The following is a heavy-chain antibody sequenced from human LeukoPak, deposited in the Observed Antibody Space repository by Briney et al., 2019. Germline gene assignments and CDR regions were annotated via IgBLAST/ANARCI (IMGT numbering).Heavy chain of an antibody. J-gene: IGHJ5*02. Sequence: SVKVSCKASGGTFSSYATSWVRQAPGQGLEWMGRIIPILGIANYAQKFQGRVTITADKSTSTAYMGLSSLRAEDTAVYSCAKNYYASGSHLDWFDPWGQGTLVTVSS. CDR3: AKNYYASGSHLDWFDP. D-gene: IGHD3-10*01. CDR1: GGTFSSYA. V-gene: IGHV1-69*04. CDR2: IIPILGIA.